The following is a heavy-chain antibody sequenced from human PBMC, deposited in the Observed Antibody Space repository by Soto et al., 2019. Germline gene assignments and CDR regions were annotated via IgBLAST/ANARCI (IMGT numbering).Heavy chain of an antibody. CDR1: GGSVSSGSYY. J-gene: IGHJ5*02. CDR3: ASKKWLVRFRDWFDP. V-gene: IGHV4-61*01. Sequence: SETLSLTCTVSGGSVSSGSYYWSWIRQPPGKGLEWIGYIYYSGSTNYNPSLKSRVTISVDTSKNQFSLKLSSVTAADTAVYYCASKKWLVRFRDWFDPWGQGTLVTVSS. D-gene: IGHD6-19*01. CDR2: IYYSGST.